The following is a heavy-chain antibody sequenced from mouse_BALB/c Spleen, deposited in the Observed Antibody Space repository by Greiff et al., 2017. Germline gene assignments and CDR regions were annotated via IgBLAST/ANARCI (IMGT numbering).Heavy chain of an antibody. CDR2: IDPENGDT. Sequence: VQLQQSGAELVRSGASVKLSCTASGFNIKDYYMHWVKQRPEQGLEWIGWIDPENGDTEYAPKFQGKATMTADTSSNTAYLQLSSLTSEDTAVYYCNAGGDYFDDWGKGTTLTVSS. CDR3: NAGGDYFDD. V-gene: IGHV14-4*02. J-gene: IGHJ2*01. CDR1: GFNIKDYY.